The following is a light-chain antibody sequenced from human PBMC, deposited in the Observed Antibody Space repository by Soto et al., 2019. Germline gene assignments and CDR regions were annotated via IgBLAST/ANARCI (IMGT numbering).Light chain of an antibody. V-gene: IGLV1-47*01. CDR2: RNN. CDR3: AAWDDSLSGPV. J-gene: IGLJ2*01. Sequence: QSALTQPPSASGTPGQRVTISCSGSTSNIGSNYVYWYQQLPGTAPKLLIYRNNQRPSGVPDRFSGSKSGTSASLAISGLRSDDEADYYCAAWDDSLSGPVFGGGTKLTVL. CDR1: TSNIGSNY.